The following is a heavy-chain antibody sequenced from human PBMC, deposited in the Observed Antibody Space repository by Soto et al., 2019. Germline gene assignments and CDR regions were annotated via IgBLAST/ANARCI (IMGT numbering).Heavy chain of an antibody. D-gene: IGHD2-8*01. J-gene: IGHJ5*02. CDR3: AKMDLYGVENWFDP. V-gene: IGHV3-23*01. CDR2: ISGSGGST. Sequence: GGSLRLSCAASGFTFISYAMSWVRQAPGKGLEWVSAISGSGGSTYYADSVKGRFTISRDNSKNTLYLQMNSLRAEDTAVYYCAKMDLYGVENWFDPWGQGTLVTVSS. CDR1: GFTFISYA.